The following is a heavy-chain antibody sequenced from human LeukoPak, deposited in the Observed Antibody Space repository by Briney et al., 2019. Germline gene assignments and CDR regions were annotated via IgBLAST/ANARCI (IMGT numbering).Heavy chain of an antibody. Sequence: SGGSLRLSCAVSGFTFSDHYMDWVRQAAGKGLEWVGRSRNKDHRYSTEYAASVRGRFTISRDESKNSLYLQMNSLKIEDTAIYYCVRGHDSFDYWGQGTLVTDSS. J-gene: IGHJ4*02. CDR3: VRGHDSFDY. D-gene: IGHD3-3*01. CDR1: GFTFSDHY. V-gene: IGHV3-72*01. CDR2: SRNKDHRYST.